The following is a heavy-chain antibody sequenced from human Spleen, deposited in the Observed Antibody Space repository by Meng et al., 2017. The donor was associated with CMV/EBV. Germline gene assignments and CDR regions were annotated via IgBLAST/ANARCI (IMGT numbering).Heavy chain of an antibody. D-gene: IGHD3-22*01. V-gene: IGHV1-46*01. CDR3: ARDVNEFENSGYSFTYNWFDS. J-gene: IGHJ5*01. CDR2: RKPSEEAT. Sequence: GRQDNGQGLEWMGIRKPSEEATSKAERVQGRLNVNRDKSTSTVDREMSSMKSEDTAVYYCARDVNEFENSGYSFTYNWFDSWGQGTLVTVSS.